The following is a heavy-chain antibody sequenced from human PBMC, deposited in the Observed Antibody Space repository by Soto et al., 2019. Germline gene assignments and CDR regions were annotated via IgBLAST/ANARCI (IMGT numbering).Heavy chain of an antibody. CDR1: GFTFSSYA. D-gene: IGHD6-13*01. CDR3: AEGTTNRDAAAGTKDRDTAFDY. Sequence: GGSLRLSCAASGFTFSSYAMHWVRQAPGKGLEWVAVISYDGSNKYYADSVKGRFTISRDNSKNTLYLQMNSLRAEDTAVYYCAEGTTNRDAAAGTKDRDTAFDYWGQGTLVTVSS. CDR2: ISYDGSNK. J-gene: IGHJ4*02. V-gene: IGHV3-30-3*01.